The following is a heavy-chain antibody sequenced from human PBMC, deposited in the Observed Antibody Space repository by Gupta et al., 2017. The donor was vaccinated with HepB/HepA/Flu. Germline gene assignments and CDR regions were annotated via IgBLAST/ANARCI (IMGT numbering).Heavy chain of an antibody. CDR1: GFTFSGSA. J-gene: IGHJ4*02. CDR3: TRGVGGEDY. Sequence: EVQLVESGGGLVQPGGSLKLSCAASGFTFSGSAMHWVRQASGKGLGWVGRIRSKANSYATACAASVKGRFTISRYDSKNTAYLKMNSLKTEDTAVYYCTRGVGGEDYWGQGTLVTVSS. CDR2: IRSKANSYAT. V-gene: IGHV3-73*02. D-gene: IGHD3-16*01.